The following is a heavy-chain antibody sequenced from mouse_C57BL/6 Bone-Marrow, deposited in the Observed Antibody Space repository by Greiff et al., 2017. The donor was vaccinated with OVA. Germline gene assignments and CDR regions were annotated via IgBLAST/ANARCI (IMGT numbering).Heavy chain of an antibody. CDR1: GFTFSSYA. Sequence: EVKVEESGGGLVKPGGSLKLSCAASGFTFSSYAMSWVRQTPEKRLEWVATLSDGGSYTYYPDNVKGRFTISRDNAKNNLYLQMSHLKSEDTAMYYCAREIWLYAMDYWGQGTSVTVSS. V-gene: IGHV5-4*01. CDR3: AREIWLYAMDY. CDR2: LSDGGSYT. D-gene: IGHD2-2*01. J-gene: IGHJ4*01.